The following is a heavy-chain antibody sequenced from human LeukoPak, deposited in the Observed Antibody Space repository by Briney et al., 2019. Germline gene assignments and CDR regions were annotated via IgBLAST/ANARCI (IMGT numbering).Heavy chain of an antibody. Sequence: GGSLRLSCAASGFTFSSYWMSCVRQAPGQGLEWVANIKQDGSEKYYVDSVKGRFTISRDNAKNSLYLQMNSLRAEDTAVYYCASFLTNYGMDVWGQGTTVTVSS. CDR1: GFTFSSYW. V-gene: IGHV3-7*05. CDR2: IKQDGSEK. J-gene: IGHJ6*02. D-gene: IGHD3-9*01. CDR3: ASFLTNYGMDV.